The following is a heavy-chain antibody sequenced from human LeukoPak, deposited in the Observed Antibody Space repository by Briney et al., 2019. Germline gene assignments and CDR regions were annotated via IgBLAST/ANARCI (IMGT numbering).Heavy chain of an antibody. J-gene: IGHJ4*02. D-gene: IGHD6-19*01. CDR1: GGSISSSSYY. V-gene: IGHV4-39*07. Sequence: PSETLSLTCTVSGGSISSSSYYWGWIRQPPGKGLEWIGSIYYSGSTYYNPSLKSRVTISVDTSKNQFSLKLSSVTAADTAVYYCAREGWTVAGNPTIDYWGQGTLVTVSS. CDR2: IYYSGST. CDR3: AREGWTVAGNPTIDY.